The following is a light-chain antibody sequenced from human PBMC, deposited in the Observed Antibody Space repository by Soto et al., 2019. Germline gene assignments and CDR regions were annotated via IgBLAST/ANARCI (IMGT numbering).Light chain of an antibody. V-gene: IGKV3-11*01. J-gene: IGKJ3*01. CDR3: QQRYTLIT. Sequence: EIVLRQSPATLSMSPGERATLSCRASQNIDNFLVWYQQKPGQAPRLLIYDASKRATGIPARFSGSGAGTDFTLTISSLEAEDVAVYYCQQRYTLITFGPATKVDSK. CDR1: QNIDNF. CDR2: DAS.